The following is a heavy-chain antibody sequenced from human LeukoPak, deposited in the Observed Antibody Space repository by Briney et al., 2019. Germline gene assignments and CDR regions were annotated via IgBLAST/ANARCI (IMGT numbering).Heavy chain of an antibody. CDR3: AKPGIAAAGTGWFDP. D-gene: IGHD6-13*01. CDR1: GFTFSSYA. V-gene: IGHV3-23*01. J-gene: IGHJ5*02. CDR2: ISGSGGST. Sequence: GGSLRLSCAASGFTFSSYAMSWVRQAPGKRLEWVSAISGSGGSTYYADSVKGRFTISRDNSKNTLYLQMNSLRAGDTAVYYCAKPGIAAAGTGWFDPWGQGTLVTVSS.